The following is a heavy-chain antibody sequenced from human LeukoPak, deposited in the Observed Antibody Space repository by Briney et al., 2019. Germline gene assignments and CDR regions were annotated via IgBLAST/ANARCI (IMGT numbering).Heavy chain of an antibody. CDR1: GGSVSSGSYY. V-gene: IGHV4-61*01. CDR2: IYYSGST. D-gene: IGHD1-26*01. J-gene: IGHJ4*02. CDR3: ARAALVGATYYFDY. Sequence: ASETLSLTCTVSGGSVSSGSYYWSWIRQPPGKGLEWIGYIYYSGSTNYNPSLKSRVTISVDTSKNQFSLKLSSVTAADTAVYYWARAALVGATYYFDYWGQGTLVTVSS.